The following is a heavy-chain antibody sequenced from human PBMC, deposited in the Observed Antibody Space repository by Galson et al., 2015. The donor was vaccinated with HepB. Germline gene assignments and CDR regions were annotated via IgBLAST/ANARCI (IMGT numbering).Heavy chain of an antibody. CDR1: GLTLHRYN. D-gene: IGHD5-12*01. CDR3: ARVRGGYDFDY. V-gene: IGHV3-21*04. J-gene: IGHJ4*02. Sequence: SLRLSCAASGLTLHRYNMNWVRQAPGKGLEWVSAISGSSSNKYYADSVKGRFTISRDNAANSLSLQMNSLRAEDTAVYYCARVRGGYDFDYWGQGTLATVSS. CDR2: ISGSSSNK.